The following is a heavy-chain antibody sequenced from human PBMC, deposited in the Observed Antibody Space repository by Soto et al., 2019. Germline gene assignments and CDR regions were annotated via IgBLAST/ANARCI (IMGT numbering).Heavy chain of an antibody. CDR3: ARDGYDSIGYYRPHSVFH. J-gene: IGHJ4*01. Sequence: GGSLRLSCAASGFTFNNYAISWVRQAPGKGLEWVSGIVGSGASTYYAASVKGRFTISRDNSKHTLYLQMNSLRAEDTAVYYCARDGYDSIGYYRPHSVFHCGHGTLVTVSS. D-gene: IGHD3-22*01. V-gene: IGHV3-23*01. CDR2: IVGSGAST. CDR1: GFTFNNYA.